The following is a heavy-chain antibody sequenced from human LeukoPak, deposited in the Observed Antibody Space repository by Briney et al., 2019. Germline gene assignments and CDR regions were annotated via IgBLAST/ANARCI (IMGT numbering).Heavy chain of an antibody. CDR3: AIAAAGPDRLDY. CDR2: IYHSGST. CDR1: GYSISSGYY. J-gene: IGHJ4*02. D-gene: IGHD6-13*01. Sequence: SETLSLTCTVSGYSISSGYYWGWIRQPPGKGLEWIGSIYHSGSTYYNPSLKSRVTISVDTSKNQFSLKLSSVTAADTAVYYCAIAAAGPDRLDYWGQGTLVTVSS. V-gene: IGHV4-38-2*02.